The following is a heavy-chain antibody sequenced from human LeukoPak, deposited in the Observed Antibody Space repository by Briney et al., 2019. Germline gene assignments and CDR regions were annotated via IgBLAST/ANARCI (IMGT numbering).Heavy chain of an antibody. Sequence: TGGSLRLSCAASGFTFSSYAMNWVRQAPGKGLEWVSGISGSGGSTYYADSLKGRFTISRDNSRNTLYLQMNSLRADDTAVYYCAKGATGGSYYFDYWGQGTLVTVSS. D-gene: IGHD1-26*01. CDR1: GFTFSSYA. J-gene: IGHJ4*02. CDR2: ISGSGGST. CDR3: AKGATGGSYYFDY. V-gene: IGHV3-23*01.